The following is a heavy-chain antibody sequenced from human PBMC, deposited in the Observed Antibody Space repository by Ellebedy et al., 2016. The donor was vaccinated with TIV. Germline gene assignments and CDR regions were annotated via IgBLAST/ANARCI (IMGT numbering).Heavy chain of an antibody. CDR2: IKQGGSET. Sequence: GESLKISCEASGFTFSSYWMSWVRQAPGKGLEWVASIKQGGSETNYVDSVEGRFTISRDNANNSLFLQMNSLRVDDTAVYYCARGSTTVTSKNWFDPWGQGTPVTVSS. CDR1: GFTFSSYW. D-gene: IGHD4-17*01. V-gene: IGHV3-7*01. CDR3: ARGSTTVTSKNWFDP. J-gene: IGHJ5*02.